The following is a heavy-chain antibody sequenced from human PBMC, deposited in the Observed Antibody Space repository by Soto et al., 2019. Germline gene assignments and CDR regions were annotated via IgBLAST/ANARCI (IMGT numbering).Heavy chain of an antibody. CDR1: GFTFSSYS. CDR3: AKDSKAYCGGDCYSDK. J-gene: IGHJ4*02. D-gene: IGHD2-21*02. Sequence: GGSLRLSCAASGFTFSSYSMNWVRQAPGKGLEWVSSISSSTSYIYYADSVKGRFTISRDNAKNSLYLQMNSLRAEDTAVYYCAKDSKAYCGGDCYSDKWGQGTLVTVSS. CDR2: ISSSTSYI. V-gene: IGHV3-21*06.